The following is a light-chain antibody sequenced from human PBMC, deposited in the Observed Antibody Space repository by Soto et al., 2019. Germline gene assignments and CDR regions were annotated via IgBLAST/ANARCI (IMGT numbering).Light chain of an antibody. CDR1: QSLSGGY. J-gene: IGKJ5*01. V-gene: IGKV3-20*01. CDR2: SAS. Sequence: EIVLTQSPGTLSLSPEERATLSCRASQSLSGGYLAWFQQKPGQTPRLLIYSASNRATGIPDRFSGSGSGTDFTLTISRLEPEDFVVYYCQQNGSLPITFGQGTRLEIK. CDR3: QQNGSLPIT.